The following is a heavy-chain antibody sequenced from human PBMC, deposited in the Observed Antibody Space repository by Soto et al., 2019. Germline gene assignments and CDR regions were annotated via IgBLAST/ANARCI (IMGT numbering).Heavy chain of an antibody. D-gene: IGHD1-26*01. CDR1: GGSFSGYY. CDR2: INHSGST. J-gene: IGHJ4*02. V-gene: IGHV4-34*01. Sequence: QVQLQQWGAGLLKPSEPLSLTCAVYGGSFSGYYWSWIRQPPGKGLEWLGEINHSGSTNYNPSLKSRVTRSVDTSRSQFSLKLSAVTAADTAVYYCARAPRRGQRGRTGRGGYYFDYWGQGTLVTVAA. CDR3: ARAPRRGQRGRTGRGGYYFDY.